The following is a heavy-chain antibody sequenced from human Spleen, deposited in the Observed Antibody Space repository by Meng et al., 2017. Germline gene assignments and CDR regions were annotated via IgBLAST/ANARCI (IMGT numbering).Heavy chain of an antibody. V-gene: IGHV3-15*01. D-gene: IGHD5-12*01. Sequence: GGSLRLSCAASGFYFNNAWMSWVRQAPGKGMEWVGRIKSNTDGGTAEYAAPVTGRFTISRDDSRNTVYPQMNSLKSEDTAVYYCSGHIDYWGQGTLVTVSS. CDR3: SGHIDY. CDR2: IKSNTDGGTA. CDR1: GFYFNNAW. J-gene: IGHJ4*02.